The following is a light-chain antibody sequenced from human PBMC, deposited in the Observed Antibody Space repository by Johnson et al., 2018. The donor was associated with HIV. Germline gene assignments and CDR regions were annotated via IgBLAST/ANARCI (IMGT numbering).Light chain of an antibody. CDR3: GTWDNSLSAGV. V-gene: IGLV1-51*01. CDR2: DTD. Sequence: QSVLTQPPSVSAAPGQKVTVSCYGSSSNIGNNFVSWYQQVPGTAPKLLIYDTDKRPSGIPDRFSGSKSGTSATLGISGLQTGAEADYYCGTWDNSLSAGVFGSGTKVTVL. J-gene: IGLJ1*01. CDR1: SSNIGNNF.